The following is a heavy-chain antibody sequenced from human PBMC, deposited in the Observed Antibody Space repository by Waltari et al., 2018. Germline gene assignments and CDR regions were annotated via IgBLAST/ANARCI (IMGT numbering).Heavy chain of an antibody. CDR3: AKGGPVTTPDY. J-gene: IGHJ4*02. CDR2: INPGGGST. V-gene: IGHV1-46*01. CDR1: GYTFTAYY. Sequence: QVQLVQSGAEVKKPVASVKVSCKASGYTFTAYYMHWVRQAPGQRLEWMGIINPGGGSTRYAQKFQGRGTMTSDTSTSTVYMELSSLRFEDTAVYYCAKGGPVTTPDYWGQGTLVTVSS. D-gene: IGHD4-17*01.